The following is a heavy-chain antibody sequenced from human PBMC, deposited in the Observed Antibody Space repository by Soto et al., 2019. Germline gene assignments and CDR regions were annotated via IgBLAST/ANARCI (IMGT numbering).Heavy chain of an antibody. CDR3: ARTETWLRFPFAY. J-gene: IGHJ4*02. CDR2: ISVSGRTT. D-gene: IGHD5-12*01. V-gene: IGHV3-23*01. CDR1: GFTFSSYA. Sequence: EVQLLESGGGLIQPGGSLRLSFAASGFTFSSYAMNWVRQGPGKGLEWVSPISVSGRTTYYADSAKGRFTLPRDTSKNTLYLQMNSLRAEDTAVYYCARTETWLRFPFAYWGLGTLVTVSS.